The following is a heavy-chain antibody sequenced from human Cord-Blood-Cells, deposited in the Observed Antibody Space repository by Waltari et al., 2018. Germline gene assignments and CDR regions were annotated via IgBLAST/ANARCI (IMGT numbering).Heavy chain of an antibody. CDR2: INPNSGGT. Sequence: QVQLVQSGAEVKTHGASVKVSCKASGNTFTGYYMHWVRQAPGQGLEWMGWINPNSGGTNYAQKFQGRVTMTRDTSISTAYMELSRLRSDDTAVYYCARGAAAAGSNYYYFDYWGQGTLVTVSS. D-gene: IGHD6-13*01. CDR3: ARGAAAAGSNYYYFDY. V-gene: IGHV1-2*02. J-gene: IGHJ4*02. CDR1: GNTFTGYY.